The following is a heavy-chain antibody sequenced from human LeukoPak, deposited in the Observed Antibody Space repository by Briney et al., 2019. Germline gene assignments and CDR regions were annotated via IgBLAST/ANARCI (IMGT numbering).Heavy chain of an antibody. Sequence: GGSLRLSCAASGFTFSSYNMKWVRQAPGKGLEWVSSISTSSSYIYYADSVKGRFTISRDNAKNSLNLQMNSLRVEDTAVYYCARDRDWNSGFDYWGQGTLVTVSS. CDR2: ISTSSSYI. V-gene: IGHV3-21*01. D-gene: IGHD1-7*01. CDR3: ARDRDWNSGFDY. J-gene: IGHJ4*02. CDR1: GFTFSSYN.